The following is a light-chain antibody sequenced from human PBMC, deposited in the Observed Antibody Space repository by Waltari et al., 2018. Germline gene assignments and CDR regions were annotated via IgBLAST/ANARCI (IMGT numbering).Light chain of an antibody. V-gene: IGKV1-39*01. CDR1: ESIRSY. CDR2: AAS. J-gene: IGKJ1*01. Sequence: DIQMTQSPSSLSASVGARVTITCRSSESIRSYLSWYQQKPGKAPKLLIYAASSLHSGVPSRFSGSGSGTDFTLTISSLQPEDFATYYCQQSYSTLVTLGQGTKVAIK. CDR3: QQSYSTLVT.